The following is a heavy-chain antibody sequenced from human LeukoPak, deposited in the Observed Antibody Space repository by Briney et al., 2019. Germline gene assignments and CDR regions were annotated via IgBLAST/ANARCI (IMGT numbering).Heavy chain of an antibody. Sequence: GGSLRLSCAASGFTFSSYAMSWVRQAPGRGLEWVSAISGSGGSTYYADSVKGRFTISRDNSKNTLYLQMNSLRAEDTAVYYCAKGGLWFGEPNFDYWGQGTLVTVSS. CDR3: AKGGLWFGEPNFDY. V-gene: IGHV3-23*01. J-gene: IGHJ4*02. D-gene: IGHD3-10*01. CDR1: GFTFSSYA. CDR2: ISGSGGST.